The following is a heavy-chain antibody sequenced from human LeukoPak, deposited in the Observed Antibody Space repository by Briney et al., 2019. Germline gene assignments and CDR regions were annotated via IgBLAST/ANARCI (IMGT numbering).Heavy chain of an antibody. Sequence: GGSLRLSCAASGFTFSSYAMSWVRHAPGKGLEWVSGISGSGDSTYYADSVKGRFTISRDNSKNTLYLQMNSLRGEDTAVYYCAKASDYLTPVYYYGMDVWGQGTTVTVSS. J-gene: IGHJ6*02. CDR2: ISGSGDST. D-gene: IGHD4-17*01. CDR3: AKASDYLTPVYYYGMDV. V-gene: IGHV3-23*01. CDR1: GFTFSSYA.